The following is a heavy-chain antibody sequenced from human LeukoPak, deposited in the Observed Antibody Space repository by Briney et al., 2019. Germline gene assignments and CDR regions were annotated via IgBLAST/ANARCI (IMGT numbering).Heavy chain of an antibody. CDR2: MNPNSGNT. CDR1: GYTFTSYD. V-gene: IGHV1-8*01. Sequence: ASVKASCKASGYTFTSYDINWVRQATGQGLEWMGWMNPNSGNTGYAQKFQGRVTMTRNTSISTAYMELSSLRSEDTAVYYCARGATELGAGTYYYYMDVWGKGTTVTVSS. D-gene: IGHD7-27*01. J-gene: IGHJ6*03. CDR3: ARGATELGAGTYYYYMDV.